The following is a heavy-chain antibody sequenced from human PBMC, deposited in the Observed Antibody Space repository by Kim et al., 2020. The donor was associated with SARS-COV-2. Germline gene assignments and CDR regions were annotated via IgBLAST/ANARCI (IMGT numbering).Heavy chain of an antibody. V-gene: IGHV3-23*01. D-gene: IGHD3-3*01. CDR1: GFTFSSYA. CDR2: ISGSGGST. J-gene: IGHJ4*02. CDR3: AKSYVLRFLEWFSGFDY. Sequence: GGSLRLSCAASGFTFSSYAMSWVRQAPGKGLEWVSAISGSGGSTYYADSVKGRFTISRDNSKNTLYLQMNSLRAEDTAVYYCAKSYVLRFLEWFSGFDYWGQGTLVTVSS.